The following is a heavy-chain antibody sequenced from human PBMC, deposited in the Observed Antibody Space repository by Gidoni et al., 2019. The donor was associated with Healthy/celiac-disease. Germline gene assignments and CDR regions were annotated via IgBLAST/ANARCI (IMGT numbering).Heavy chain of an antibody. V-gene: IGHV1-2*02. CDR2: INPNSGGT. CDR3: ARDLSGSYTNWFDP. D-gene: IGHD1-26*01. Sequence: GQGLEWMGWINPNSGGTNYAQKFQGRVTMTRDTSISTAYMELSRLRSDDTAVYYCARDLSGSYTNWFDPWGQGTLVTVSS. J-gene: IGHJ5*02.